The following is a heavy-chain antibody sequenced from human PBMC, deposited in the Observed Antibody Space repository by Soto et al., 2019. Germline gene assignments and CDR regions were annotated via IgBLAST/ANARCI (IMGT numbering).Heavy chain of an antibody. Sequence: QVQLVQSGAEVKKPGSSVKVSCKASGGTFSSYAISWVRQAPGQGLEWMGGIIPIFVTANYAQKFQGRVTITADESTSTAYRELSSLRSEDTAVYYCARDSYYGSGPPLPDYWGQGTLVTVSS. CDR3: ARDSYYGSGPPLPDY. D-gene: IGHD3-10*01. V-gene: IGHV1-69*01. CDR1: GGTFSSYA. J-gene: IGHJ4*02. CDR2: IIPIFVTA.